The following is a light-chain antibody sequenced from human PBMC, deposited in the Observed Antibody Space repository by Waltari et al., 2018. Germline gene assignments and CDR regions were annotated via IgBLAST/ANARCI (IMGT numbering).Light chain of an antibody. CDR2: SAS. J-gene: IGKJ1*01. CDR3: QQYYSAPRT. V-gene: IGKV1-39*01. CDR1: QSISTY. Sequence: DIQMTQSPSSLSGSVGDRVTITCRASQSISTYLNWYQQKPGKAPKLLISSASSLQSGVPSRFSGSGSGTDFTLTISSLQAEDVAIYYCQQYYSAPRTFGQGTKVEIK.